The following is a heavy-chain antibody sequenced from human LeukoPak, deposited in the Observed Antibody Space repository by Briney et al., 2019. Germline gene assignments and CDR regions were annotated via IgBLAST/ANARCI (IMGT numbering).Heavy chain of an antibody. Sequence: SETLSLTCTVSGGSISSYYWSWIRQPPGKGLEWIGYIYYSGSTNYNPSLKSRVTISVDTSKNQFSLKLSSVTAADTAVYYCARETDGYNSFRGQGTLVTVSS. J-gene: IGHJ4*02. CDR1: GGSISSYY. CDR2: IYYSGST. V-gene: IGHV4-59*01. D-gene: IGHD5-24*01. CDR3: ARETDGYNSF.